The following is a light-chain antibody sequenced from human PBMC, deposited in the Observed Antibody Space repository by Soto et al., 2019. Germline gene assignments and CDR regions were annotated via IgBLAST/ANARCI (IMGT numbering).Light chain of an antibody. CDR1: SSDVGGYNY. Sequence: QSALTQPASVSGSPGQSITISCTGTSSDVGGYNYVSWYQHHPGKAPKLMIYEVSNRPSGVSNRFSGSKSGNTASLTISGLQAEDEADYYCCSYAGSSTSRVFGGGTKVTVL. J-gene: IGLJ3*02. V-gene: IGLV2-14*01. CDR2: EVS. CDR3: CSYAGSSTSRV.